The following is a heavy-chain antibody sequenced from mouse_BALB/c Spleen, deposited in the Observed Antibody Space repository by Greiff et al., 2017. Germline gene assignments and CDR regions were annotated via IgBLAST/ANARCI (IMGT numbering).Heavy chain of an antibody. CDR2: IWAGGST. J-gene: IGHJ2*01. CDR3: ARVDDGYYVLFDY. D-gene: IGHD2-3*01. CDR1: GFSLTSYG. V-gene: IGHV2-9*02. Sequence: QVQLQQSGPGLVAPSQSLPITCTVSGFSLTSYGVHWVRQPPGKGLEWLGVIWAGGSTNYNSALMSRLSISKDNSKSQVFLKMNSLQTDDTAMYYCARVDDGYYVLFDYWGQGTTLTVSS.